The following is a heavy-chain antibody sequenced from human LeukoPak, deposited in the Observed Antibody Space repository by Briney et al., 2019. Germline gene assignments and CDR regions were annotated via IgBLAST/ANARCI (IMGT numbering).Heavy chain of an antibody. Sequence: ASVKVSCKASGYAFGFYGISWARQAPGQGLEWMGWISVNNDNTHYAQKFQGRVTMTTDTSTSTAYMEVRSLRSDDTAIYYCQRITIFGVVIDFDYWGQGTLVTVSS. D-gene: IGHD3-3*01. CDR3: QRITIFGVVIDFDY. CDR1: GYAFGFYG. J-gene: IGHJ4*02. CDR2: ISVNNDNT. V-gene: IGHV1-18*01.